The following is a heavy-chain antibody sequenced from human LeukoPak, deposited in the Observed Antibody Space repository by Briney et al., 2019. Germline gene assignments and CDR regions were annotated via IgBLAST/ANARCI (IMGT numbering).Heavy chain of an antibody. J-gene: IGHJ4*02. CDR1: GFTFSSYG. D-gene: IGHD5-18*01. CDR2: ISYDGSNK. CDR3: AKPDSCGYYFDY. Sequence: GGSLRLSCAASGFTFSSYGMHWVRQAPGKGLEWVAVISYDGSNKYYADSVKGRFTISRDNSKNTLYLQMNSLRAEDTAVYYCAKPDSCGYYFDYWGQGTLVTVSS. V-gene: IGHV3-30*18.